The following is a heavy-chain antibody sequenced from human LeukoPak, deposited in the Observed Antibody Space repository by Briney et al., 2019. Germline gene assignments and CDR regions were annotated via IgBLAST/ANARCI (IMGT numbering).Heavy chain of an antibody. D-gene: IGHD2-2*02. V-gene: IGHV4-34*01. CDR2: INHSGST. CDR3: ARAGSYCSSTSCYRPRRYYYGMDV. Sequence: SETLSLTCAVYGGSFSGYYWSWIRQPPGKGLEWIGEINHSGSTNYNPSLKSRVTISVDTSKNQFSLKLSSVTAADTAVYYCARAGSYCSSTSCYRPRRYYYGMDVWGQGTTVTVSS. J-gene: IGHJ6*02. CDR1: GGSFSGYY.